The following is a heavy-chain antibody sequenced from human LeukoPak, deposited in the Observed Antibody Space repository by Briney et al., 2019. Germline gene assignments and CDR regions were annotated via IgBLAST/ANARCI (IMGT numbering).Heavy chain of an antibody. CDR3: AKALSSGWYGGDAFDI. CDR1: GFTFSSDA. CDR2: ISGSGGST. D-gene: IGHD6-19*01. Sequence: GGSLRLSCAASGFTFSSDAMSWVRQAPGKGLEWVSAISGSGGSTYYADSVKGRFTISRDNSKNTLYLQMNSLGAEDTAVYYCAKALSSGWYGGDAFDIWGQGTMVTVSS. V-gene: IGHV3-23*01. J-gene: IGHJ3*02.